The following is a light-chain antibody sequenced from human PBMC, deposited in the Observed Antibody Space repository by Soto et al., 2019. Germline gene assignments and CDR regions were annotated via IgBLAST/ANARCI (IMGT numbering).Light chain of an antibody. CDR2: LAS. J-gene: IGKJ1*01. CDR1: QSVSSSY. CDR3: QQYGSSPPLT. Sequence: EIVLTQSPGTLSLSPGERATLSCRASQSVSSSYLAWYQQKPGHAPRLLIYLASSRATGIPDRFSGSGSGKDFTLTSSRLEPEDFAVYYCQQYGSSPPLTFGQGTKVEIK. V-gene: IGKV3-20*01.